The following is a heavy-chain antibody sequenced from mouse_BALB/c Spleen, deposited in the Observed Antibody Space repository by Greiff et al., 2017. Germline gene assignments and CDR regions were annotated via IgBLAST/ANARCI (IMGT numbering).Heavy chain of an antibody. J-gene: IGHJ4*01. CDR3: ARLTGTGNAMDY. V-gene: IGHV1-77*01. Sequence: QVQLQQSGAELARPGASVKLSCKASGYTFTDYYINWVKQRTGQGLEWIGEIYPGSGNTYYNEKFKGKATLTADKSSSTAYMQLSSLTSEDSAVYFCARLTGTGNAMDYWGQGTSVTVSS. D-gene: IGHD4-1*01. CDR1: GYTFTDYY. CDR2: IYPGSGNT.